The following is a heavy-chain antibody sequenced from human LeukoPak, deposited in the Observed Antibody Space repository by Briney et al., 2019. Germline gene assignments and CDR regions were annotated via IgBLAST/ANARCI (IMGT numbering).Heavy chain of an antibody. D-gene: IGHD3-10*01. J-gene: IGHJ3*02. CDR1: GFTFSGYE. V-gene: IGHV3-48*03. CDR3: GAGRQFIGAFDI. CDR2: ISSGATTI. Sequence: SGGSLRLSCAASGFTFSGYEFYWVRRAPGQGLEWVTYISSGATTIRYADSVKGQFTISRDDAKKSVYLQMSSLRAEDTAIYYCGAGRQFIGAFDIWGQGTLVTVSS.